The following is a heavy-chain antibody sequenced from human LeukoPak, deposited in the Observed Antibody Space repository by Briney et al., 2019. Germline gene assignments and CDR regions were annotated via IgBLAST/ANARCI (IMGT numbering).Heavy chain of an antibody. CDR2: IYYSGST. J-gene: IGHJ4*02. D-gene: IGHD1-26*01. CDR1: GGSISSSSYY. V-gene: IGHV4-39*01. CDR3: ARGSIVGATQGLDY. Sequence: SETLSLTCTVSGGSISSSSYYWGWIRQPPGKGLEWIGSIYYSGSTYYNPSLKSRVTISVDTCKNQFSLKLSSVTAADTAVYYCARGSIVGATQGLDYWGQGTLVTVSS.